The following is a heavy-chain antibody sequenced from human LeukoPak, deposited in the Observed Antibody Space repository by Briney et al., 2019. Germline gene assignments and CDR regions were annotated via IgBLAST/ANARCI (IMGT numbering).Heavy chain of an antibody. Sequence: NPSETLSLTCTVSGGSTSTYYWSWIRQPPGKGMEWIGNIYTSASTNYNPSLKSRVTISVDTSKTQFSLELSSVTAADTTVYYCARQVGTSFYYWGQGSLVTV. CDR1: GGSTSTYY. J-gene: IGHJ4*02. CDR2: IYTSAST. CDR3: ARQVGTSFYY. V-gene: IGHV4-4*09. D-gene: IGHD2-21*02.